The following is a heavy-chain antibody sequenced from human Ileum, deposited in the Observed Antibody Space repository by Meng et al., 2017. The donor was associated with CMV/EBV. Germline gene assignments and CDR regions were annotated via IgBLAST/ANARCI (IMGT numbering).Heavy chain of an antibody. Sequence: GVTSSSYTMNGGCHSPRKGREWVASISSRSSNIYYADSLKGRFTISRDNAKSSLFVQMDSLRAEDTAVYYCAREFADADYHRRFDSWGQGTLVTVSS. J-gene: IGHJ4*02. CDR2: ISSRSSNI. CDR1: GVTSSSYT. V-gene: IGHV3-21*01. D-gene: IGHD1-14*01. CDR3: AREFADADYHRRFDS.